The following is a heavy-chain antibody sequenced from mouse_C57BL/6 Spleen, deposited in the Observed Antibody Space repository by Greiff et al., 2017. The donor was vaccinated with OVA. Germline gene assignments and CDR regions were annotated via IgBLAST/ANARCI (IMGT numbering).Heavy chain of an antibody. D-gene: IGHD1-1*01. J-gene: IGHJ4*01. CDR3: AGGYYGSSGLDY. Sequence: EVQLQQSGPELVKPGASVKISCKASGYTFTDYYMNWVKQSHGKSLEWIGDINPNNGGTSYNQKFKGKATLTVDKSSSTAYMELRSLTSEDSAVYYCAGGYYGSSGLDYWGQGTSVTVSS. CDR2: INPNNGGT. V-gene: IGHV1-26*01. CDR1: GYTFTDYY.